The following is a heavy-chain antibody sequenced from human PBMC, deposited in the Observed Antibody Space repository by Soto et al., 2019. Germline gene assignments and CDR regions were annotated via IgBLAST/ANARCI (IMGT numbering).Heavy chain of an antibody. V-gene: IGHV1-69*06. CDR3: ARGERYNWNYLDY. Sequence: VSSKGSGYTITNFAISWVRPAPGQGLEWMGGIIPIFGTANYAQKFQGRVTITADKSTSTAYMELSSLRSEDTAVYYCARGERYNWNYLDYWGQGTLVTVSS. J-gene: IGHJ4*02. CDR1: GYTITNFA. D-gene: IGHD1-20*01. CDR2: IIPIFGTA.